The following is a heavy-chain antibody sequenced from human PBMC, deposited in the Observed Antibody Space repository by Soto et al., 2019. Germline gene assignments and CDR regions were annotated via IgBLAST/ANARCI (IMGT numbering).Heavy chain of an antibody. CDR2: ISSNGDST. D-gene: IGHD2-2*01. Sequence: PGGSLRLSCAASGFTLSTYPMHWVRQAPGKGLEYVSAISSNGDSTYYANSVKGRFTISRDNAKNTLYLQMGSLRAEDMAVYYCARAGSSRDKPEDWFDPWGQGTLVTVSS. J-gene: IGHJ5*02. V-gene: IGHV3-64*01. CDR1: GFTLSTYP. CDR3: ARAGSSRDKPEDWFDP.